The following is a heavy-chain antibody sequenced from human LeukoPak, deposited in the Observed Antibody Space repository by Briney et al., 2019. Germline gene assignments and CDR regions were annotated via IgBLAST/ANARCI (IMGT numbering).Heavy chain of an antibody. Sequence: SETLSLTCTVSGGSISSDHWSWIRQPPGKGLEWIGCISYRGSTHYNPSLKSRVTISVDTSKNHFSLKLSSVTAADTAVYYCARRRAEGGSNGHYNWFDPWGQGILVTVSS. J-gene: IGHJ5*02. V-gene: IGHV4-59*08. CDR1: GGSISSDH. D-gene: IGHD6-13*01. CDR2: ISYRGST. CDR3: ARRRAEGGSNGHYNWFDP.